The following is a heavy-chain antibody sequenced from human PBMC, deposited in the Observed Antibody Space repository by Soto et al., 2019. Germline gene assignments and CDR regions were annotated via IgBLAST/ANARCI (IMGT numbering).Heavy chain of an antibody. CDR2: IDPSDSYT. V-gene: IGHV5-10-1*01. CDR1: GYSFTSYW. Sequence: AESLKISCKGSGYSFTSYWISWVRQMPGKGLEWMGMIDPSDSYTNYSPSFQGHATISADKSISTAYLQWSSLKASDTAMYYCARHSSSTTTFDYWGQGTRVTVSS. J-gene: IGHJ4*02. D-gene: IGHD6-6*01. CDR3: ARHSSSTTTFDY.